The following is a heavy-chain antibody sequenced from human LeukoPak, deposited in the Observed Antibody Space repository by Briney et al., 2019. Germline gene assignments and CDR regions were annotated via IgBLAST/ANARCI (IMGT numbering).Heavy chain of an antibody. Sequence: GGSLRLSCAASGFTFSSYSMNWVRQAPGTGLEWVSSISSSSSYIYYADSVKGRFTISRDNAKNSLYLQMNSLRAEDTAVYYCARDFLGGWLFDYWGQGTLVTVSS. V-gene: IGHV3-21*01. CDR1: GFTFSSYS. J-gene: IGHJ4*02. CDR3: ARDFLGGWLFDY. D-gene: IGHD2/OR15-2a*01. CDR2: ISSSSSYI.